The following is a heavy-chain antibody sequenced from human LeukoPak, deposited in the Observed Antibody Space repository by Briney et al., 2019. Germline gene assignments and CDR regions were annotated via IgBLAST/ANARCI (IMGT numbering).Heavy chain of an antibody. D-gene: IGHD3-22*01. CDR2: TSGDGGAT. CDR1: GFTFSSYA. Sequence: GXSLRLSCAASGFTFSSYAMSWVRQSTGKGLEWVSSTSGDGGATYYANSVKGGFTISRDNSRNTLYLQMNSLRAEDTAVCYCAKDRPNYYGSNGHYYRRDGDYWGQGTLVTVSS. V-gene: IGHV3-23*01. J-gene: IGHJ4*02. CDR3: AKDRPNYYGSNGHYYRRDGDY.